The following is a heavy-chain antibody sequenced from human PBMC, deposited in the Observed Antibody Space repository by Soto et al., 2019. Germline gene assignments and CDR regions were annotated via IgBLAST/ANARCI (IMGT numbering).Heavy chain of an antibody. CDR3: ARDRLSYLPPTT. CDR1: GYTFTSYA. V-gene: IGHV1-3*01. D-gene: IGHD6-25*01. Sequence: ASVKVSCKASGYTFTSYAMHWVRQAPGQRLEWMGWINAGNGNTKYSQKFQGRVTITRDTSASTAYMELSSLRSEDTAVYYCARDRLSYLPPTTWGQGTLVTVSS. J-gene: IGHJ5*02. CDR2: INAGNGNT.